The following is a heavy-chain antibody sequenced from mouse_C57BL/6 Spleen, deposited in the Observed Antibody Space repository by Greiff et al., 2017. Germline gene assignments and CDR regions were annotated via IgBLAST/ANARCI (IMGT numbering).Heavy chain of an antibody. Sequence: VQLQQSGAELVRPGASVKLSCTASGFNIKDYYMHWVKQRPEQGLEWIGRIDPEDGDTEYAPKFQGKATMTADTSSNTAYLQLSSLTSEDTAVYYCTTRGSNYYGSSPAWFAYWGQGTLVTVSA. J-gene: IGHJ3*01. V-gene: IGHV14-1*01. CDR1: GFNIKDYY. D-gene: IGHD1-1*01. CDR3: TTRGSNYYGSSPAWFAY. CDR2: IDPEDGDT.